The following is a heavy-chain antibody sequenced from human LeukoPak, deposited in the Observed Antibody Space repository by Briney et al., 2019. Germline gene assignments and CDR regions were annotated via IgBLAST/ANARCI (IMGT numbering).Heavy chain of an antibody. Sequence: PSETLSLTCTVSGGSISSSSYYWGWIRQPPGKGLEWIGIIYYSGSTYYNPSLKSRLAISVDTSKNQFSLKLSSVTATDTAVYYCARRGYCSSTSCYEYWFDPWGQGTLVTVSS. J-gene: IGHJ5*02. D-gene: IGHD2-2*01. CDR2: IYYSGST. CDR3: ARRGYCSSTSCYEYWFDP. V-gene: IGHV4-39*01. CDR1: GGSISSSSYY.